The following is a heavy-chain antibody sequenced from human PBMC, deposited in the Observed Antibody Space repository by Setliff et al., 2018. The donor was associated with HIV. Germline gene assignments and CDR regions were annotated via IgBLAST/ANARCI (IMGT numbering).Heavy chain of an antibody. CDR2: TYYRRSS. CDR3: ARKIDYYYYMDV. CDR1: GESFSDYS. V-gene: IGHV4-34*01. J-gene: IGHJ6*03. Sequence: KASETLSLTCAVYGESFSDYSWNWIRQTPEKGLEWIGYTYYRRSSNHNPSFKNRVTMSVDTSKSQFSLRLSSVTAADTAVYYCARKIDYYYYMDVWGKGTTVTVS.